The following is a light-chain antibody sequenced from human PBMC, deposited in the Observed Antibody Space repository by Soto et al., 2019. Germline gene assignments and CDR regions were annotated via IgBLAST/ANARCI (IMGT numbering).Light chain of an antibody. CDR1: QSLSNSF. CDR3: QQYGRLPLS. V-gene: IGKV3-20*01. CDR2: GAS. Sequence: EILLTQSPGTLPLSPGDRATLSCRASQSLSNSFLAWYQQKPGQTPRLLISGASIRATDIPDRFSGSGSGTDFTLTISRLEPEDFAVYFCQQYGRLPLSFGGGTRVEIK. J-gene: IGKJ4*01.